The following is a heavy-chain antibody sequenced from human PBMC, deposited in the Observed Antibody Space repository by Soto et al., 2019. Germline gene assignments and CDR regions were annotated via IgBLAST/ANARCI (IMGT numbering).Heavy chain of an antibody. D-gene: IGHD6-13*01. CDR1: GGTFSSYA. CDR3: ARDNVAAGPRACFDY. J-gene: IGHJ4*02. V-gene: IGHV1-69*01. CDR2: IIPIFGTA. Sequence: QVRLVQSGAEVKKPGSSVKVSCKASGGTFSSYAISWVRQAPGQGLEWMGGIIPIFGTANYAQKFQGRVTITADESTSTAYMELSSLRSEDTAVYYCARDNVAAGPRACFDYWGQGTLVTVSS.